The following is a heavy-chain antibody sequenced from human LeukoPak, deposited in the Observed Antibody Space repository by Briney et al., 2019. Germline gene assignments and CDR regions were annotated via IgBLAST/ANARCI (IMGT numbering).Heavy chain of an antibody. CDR3: ARGAPYYDILTGRNWFDP. V-gene: IGHV4-34*01. CDR1: GGSFSGYY. Sequence: SETLSLTCAVYGGSFSGYYWSWIRQPPGKGLEWIGEINHSGSTNYNPSLKSRVTISVDTSKNQLSLKLSSVTAADTAVYYCARGAPYYDILTGRNWFDPWGQGTLVTVSS. J-gene: IGHJ5*02. CDR2: INHSGST. D-gene: IGHD3-9*01.